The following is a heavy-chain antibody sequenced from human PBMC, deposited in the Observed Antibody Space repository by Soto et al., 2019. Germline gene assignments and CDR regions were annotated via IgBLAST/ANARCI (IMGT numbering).Heavy chain of an antibody. J-gene: IGHJ3*02. CDR3: ARVTETDAFDI. Sequence: ILSLTWAVSGGYIGSISGWSWVRKPQGKGLEWIGEIHHRGSINYSPSLSSRLTISVDKSKNQFSLTLSSVTAAYTVVYYCARVTETDAFDIWGQGTMVTVS. V-gene: IGHV4-4*02. CDR1: GGYIGSISG. CDR2: IHHRGSI.